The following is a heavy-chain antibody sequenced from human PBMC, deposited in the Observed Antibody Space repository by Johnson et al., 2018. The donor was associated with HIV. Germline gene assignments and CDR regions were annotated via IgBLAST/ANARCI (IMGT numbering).Heavy chain of an antibody. J-gene: IGHJ3*02. CDR2: IYSGGRT. V-gene: IGHV3-66*01. D-gene: IGHD3-22*01. Sequence: MQLVESGGGLVQPGGSLRLSCAASGFTVNSNYINWVRQAPGQGLECVSGIYSGGRTYYADSVEVSFTIPSDNSKNTLYLQMNSLRAEDTAVYFCARDRRYYDSSGYYHDAFDIWGQGTMVTVSS. CDR1: GFTVNSNY. CDR3: ARDRRYYDSSGYYHDAFDI.